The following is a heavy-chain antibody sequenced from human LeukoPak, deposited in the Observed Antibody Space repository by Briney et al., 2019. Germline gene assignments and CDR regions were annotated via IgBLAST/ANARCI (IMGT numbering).Heavy chain of an antibody. CDR3: AREVVGATKEDNFDY. Sequence: PSETLSLTCAVSGYSISSGYYWGWIRQPPGKGLEWIGSIYHSGSTYYNPSLKSRVTISVDTSKNQFSLKLSSVTAADTAVYYCAREVVGATKEDNFDYWGQGTLVTVSS. J-gene: IGHJ4*02. V-gene: IGHV4-38-2*02. CDR1: GYSISSGYY. D-gene: IGHD1-26*01. CDR2: IYHSGST.